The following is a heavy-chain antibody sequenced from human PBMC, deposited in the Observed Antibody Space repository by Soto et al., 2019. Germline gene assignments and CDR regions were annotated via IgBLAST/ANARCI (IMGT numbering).Heavy chain of an antibody. V-gene: IGHV3-30*18. CDR2: ISYDGSNK. J-gene: IGHJ1*01. Sequence: PGGSLRLSCAASGFTFSSYGMHWVRQAPGKGLEWVAVISYDGSNKYYADSVKGRFTISRDNSKNTLYLQMNSLRAEDTAVYYCAKGRGSGYPWSTNQPEYFQHWGQGTLVTVSS. CDR3: AKGRGSGYPWSTNQPEYFQH. D-gene: IGHD3-22*01. CDR1: GFTFSSYG.